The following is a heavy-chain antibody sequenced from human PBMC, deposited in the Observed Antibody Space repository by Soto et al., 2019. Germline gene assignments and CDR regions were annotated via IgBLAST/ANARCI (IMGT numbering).Heavy chain of an antibody. J-gene: IGHJ4*02. CDR1: GFTFSSYG. CDR3: ARDTGIAAATLDY. CDR2: IWYDGSNK. D-gene: IGHD6-13*01. V-gene: IGHV3-33*01. Sequence: QVQLVESGGGVVQPGRSLRLSCAASGFTFSSYGMHWVRQAPGKGLEWVAVIWYDGSNKYYADCVKGRLTISRDNSKNTLYLQMNSLRAEDTAVYYCARDTGIAAATLDYWGQGTLVTASS.